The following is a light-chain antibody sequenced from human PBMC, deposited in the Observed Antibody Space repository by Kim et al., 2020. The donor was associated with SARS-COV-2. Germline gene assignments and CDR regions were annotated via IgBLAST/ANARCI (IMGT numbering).Light chain of an antibody. CDR1: TSNFGTNA. V-gene: IGLV1-44*01. CDR3: SAWDDSLNGVI. CDR2: SND. J-gene: IGLJ2*01. Sequence: GQRVTISCSGSTSNFGTNAVNWYQQLPGMAPKLLIYSNDHRPSGVPDRFSGSKSGTSASLAISGLQSEDEADYYCSAWDDSLNGVIFGGGTQLTVL.